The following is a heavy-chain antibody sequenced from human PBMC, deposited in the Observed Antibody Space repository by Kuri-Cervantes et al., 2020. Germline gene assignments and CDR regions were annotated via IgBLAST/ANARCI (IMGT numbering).Heavy chain of an antibody. CDR2: ISSSSSYI. Sequence: GESLKISCAASGFTFSDYYMSWIRQAPGKGLEWVSSISSSSSYIYYADSVKGRFTISRDNAKNSLYLQMNSLRAEDTAVYYCARDTYSSGWYGDYYYYMDVWGRGTTVTVSS. J-gene: IGHJ6*03. CDR3: ARDTYSSGWYGDYYYYMDV. CDR1: GFTFSDYY. V-gene: IGHV3-11*06. D-gene: IGHD6-19*01.